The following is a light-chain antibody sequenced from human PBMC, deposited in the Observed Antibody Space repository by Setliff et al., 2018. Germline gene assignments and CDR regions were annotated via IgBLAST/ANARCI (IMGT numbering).Light chain of an antibody. J-gene: IGLJ1*01. CDR2: DVS. CDR3: SSYAGSSTFV. V-gene: IGLV2-14*01. Sequence: QPALTQPASVSGSPGQSITIACTGPSSDVGGYNYVTWYQQHPGKASTLMIYDVSKRPSGVSNRFSGSKSGNTASLTISGLQAEDEADYYCSSYAGSSTFVFGTGTKVTVL. CDR1: SSDVGGYNY.